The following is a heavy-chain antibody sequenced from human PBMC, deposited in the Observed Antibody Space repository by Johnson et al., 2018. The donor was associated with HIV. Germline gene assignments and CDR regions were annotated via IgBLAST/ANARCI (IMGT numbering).Heavy chain of an antibody. V-gene: IGHV3-30*18. CDR1: GFTLSNYG. J-gene: IGHJ3*02. CDR3: AKDQYRKLTTVAGI. Sequence: QVQLVESGGGLVQPGMSSRLSCAASGFTLSNYGIHWVRQAPGQRLERVSLLPFDGSHTYYAASVRGRFTLSRDNSKNAVYLQMNSLRAEDTAVYYCAKDQYRKLTTVAGIWGQGTMVTVSS. D-gene: IGHD4-17*01. CDR2: LPFDGSHT.